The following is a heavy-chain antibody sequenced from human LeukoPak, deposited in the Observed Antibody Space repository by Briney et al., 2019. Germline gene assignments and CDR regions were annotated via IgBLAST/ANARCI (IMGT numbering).Heavy chain of an antibody. J-gene: IGHJ6*03. CDR3: AKDWGADYYYYYMDV. Sequence: GGSLRLSCAASGFTFSSYAMSWVRQAPGKGLEWVSAISGSGGSTYYADSVKGRFTISRDNSKNTLYLQMNSLRAEDTAVYYCAKDWGADYYYYYMDVWGKGPTVTVSS. D-gene: IGHD3-16*01. V-gene: IGHV3-23*01. CDR1: GFTFSSYA. CDR2: ISGSGGST.